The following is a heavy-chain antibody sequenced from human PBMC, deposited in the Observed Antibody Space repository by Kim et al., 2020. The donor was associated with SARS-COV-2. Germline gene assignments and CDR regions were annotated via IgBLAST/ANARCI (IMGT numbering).Heavy chain of an antibody. CDR1: GGSISSSSYY. D-gene: IGHD3-10*01. Sequence: SETLSLTCTVSGGSISSSSYYWGWIRHPPGKGLEWIGSIYYSGSTYYNPSLKSRVTISVDTSKNQFSLKLSSVTAADTAVYYCAREMDYYGSGRFDYWGQGTLGTVSS. J-gene: IGHJ4*02. CDR3: AREMDYYGSGRFDY. CDR2: IYYSGST. V-gene: IGHV4-39*02.